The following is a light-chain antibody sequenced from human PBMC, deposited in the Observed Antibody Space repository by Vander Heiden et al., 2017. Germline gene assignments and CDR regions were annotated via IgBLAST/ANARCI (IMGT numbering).Light chain of an antibody. CDR2: GAS. V-gene: IGKV3-20*01. J-gene: IGKJ2*01. Sequence: EIVLTQSPGTLSLSPGERATLSCRASQSVSSSYLAWYQQKPGQAPRLLIYGASSRATGIPDRFSGSGSGTDFTLTISRLEPEDFAVYYCQQDGSSPLYTFGQGTKLDIK. CDR1: QSVSSSY. CDR3: QQDGSSPLYT.